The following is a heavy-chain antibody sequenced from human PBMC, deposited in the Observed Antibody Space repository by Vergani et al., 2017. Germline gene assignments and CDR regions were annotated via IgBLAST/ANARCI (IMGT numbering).Heavy chain of an antibody. Sequence: QVQVVQSGAEVKKSGASVKVSCKTSGYTFSNYYMHWVRQALGQGLEWMGIINPSGGQKNYAQKFQGRVTMTRDTSTSTVYMELCSLSSEATAICDCARSDYGILTGDRYWGQRALGTVSA. CDR1: GYTFSNYY. CDR3: ARSDYGILTGDRY. CDR2: INPSGGQK. J-gene: IGHJ4*02. V-gene: IGHV1-46*03. D-gene: IGHD3-9*01.